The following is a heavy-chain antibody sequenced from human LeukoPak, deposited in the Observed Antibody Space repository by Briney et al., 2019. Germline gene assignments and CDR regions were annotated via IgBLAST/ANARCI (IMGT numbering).Heavy chain of an antibody. V-gene: IGHV4-59*08. D-gene: IGHD5-18*01. J-gene: IGHJ3*02. CDR2: IDYSGST. CDR3: ARASTAMSKTDAFDI. Sequence: SETLSLTCTVSGGSLSSYYWSWIRQPPGKGLEWIGYIDYSGSTDYNPSLKSRVTISLDTSTNQFSLRLSSVTAAGTAVYYCARASTAMSKTDAFDIWGQGTMVTVSS. CDR1: GGSLSSYY.